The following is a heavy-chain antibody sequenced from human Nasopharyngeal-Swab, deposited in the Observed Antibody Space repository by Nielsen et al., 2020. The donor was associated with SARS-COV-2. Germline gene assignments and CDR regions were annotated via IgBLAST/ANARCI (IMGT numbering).Heavy chain of an antibody. D-gene: IGHD6-19*01. Sequence: VRQAPGKGLEWVGRIKSKTDGGTTDYAAPVKGRFTISRDDSKNTLYLQMNSLKTEDTAVYYCTTVDPLGDSSGWYPRYFQHWGQGTLVTVSS. V-gene: IGHV3-15*01. J-gene: IGHJ1*01. CDR2: IKSKTDGGTT. CDR3: TTVDPLGDSSGWYPRYFQH.